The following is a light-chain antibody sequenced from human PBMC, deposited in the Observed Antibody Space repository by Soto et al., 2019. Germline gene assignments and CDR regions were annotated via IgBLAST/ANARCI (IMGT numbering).Light chain of an antibody. CDR3: QQYKRDTWT. V-gene: IGKV1-16*02. CDR1: HGVXSY. J-gene: IGKJ1*01. Sequence: SHSASSLSAAVGESVTIACRASHGVXSYLVWVQQKPGKAPKSLXDDASTLPRGGPSKFSGSGSGTDLTRTISSRQPEYFDNYYFQQYKRDTWTFGQGTMVDI. CDR2: DAS.